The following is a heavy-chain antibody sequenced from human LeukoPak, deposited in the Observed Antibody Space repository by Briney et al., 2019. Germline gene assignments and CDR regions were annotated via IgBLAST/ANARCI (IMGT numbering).Heavy chain of an antibody. CDR2: INPNSGGT. Sequence: GASVKVSCKASGYTFTGYYMHWVRQAPGQGLEWMGWINPNSGGTNYAQKLQGRVTMTRDTSISTAYMELSRLRSDDTAVYYCARDEDYGDPTGDYWGQGTLVTVSS. CDR1: GYTFTGYY. CDR3: ARDEDYGDPTGDY. V-gene: IGHV1-2*02. J-gene: IGHJ4*02. D-gene: IGHD4-17*01.